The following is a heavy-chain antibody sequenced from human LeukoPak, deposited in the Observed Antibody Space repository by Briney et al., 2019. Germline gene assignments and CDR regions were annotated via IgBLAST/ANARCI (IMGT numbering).Heavy chain of an antibody. CDR3: AKDRGSTTTYYFDY. J-gene: IGHJ4*02. V-gene: IGHV3-30*04. CDR2: ISYDGRQN. D-gene: IGHD2-2*01. Sequence: GGSLRLSCAASGFTFSTYAMNWVRQAPGKGLEWVAVISYDGRQNYYADSVKGRFTISRDNSKNTLYLQMNSLRAEDTAVYYCAKDRGSTTTYYFDYWGQGTLVTVSS. CDR1: GFTFSTYA.